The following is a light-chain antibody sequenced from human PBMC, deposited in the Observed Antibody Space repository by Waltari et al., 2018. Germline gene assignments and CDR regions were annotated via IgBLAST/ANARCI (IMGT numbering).Light chain of an antibody. J-gene: IGLJ2*01. CDR3: QSYDSSARV. CDR2: EDN. V-gene: IGLV6-57*04. Sequence: NFMLTQPHSVSESPGKTVTIPCTRSSGSIASNYVQGFQQRPGSAPTTVIYEDNQRPSGVPDRFSGSIDSSSNSASLTISGLKTEDEADYYCQSYDSSARVFGGGTKLTVL. CDR1: SGSIASNY.